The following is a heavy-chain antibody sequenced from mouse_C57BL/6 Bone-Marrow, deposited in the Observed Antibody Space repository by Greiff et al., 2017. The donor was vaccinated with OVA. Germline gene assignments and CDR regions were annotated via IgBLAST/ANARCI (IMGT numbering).Heavy chain of an antibody. D-gene: IGHD1-1*01. CDR1: GFNITDDY. CDR2: IDPENGDT. J-gene: IGHJ2*01. CDR3: TTFYGSSYNYFDY. Sequence: VQLQQSGAELVRPGASVKLSCTASGFNITDDYMHWVKQRPEQGLEWIGWIDPENGDTEYASKFQGKATITADTSSNTAYLQLSSLTSEDTAVYYCTTFYGSSYNYFDYWGQGTTLTVSS. V-gene: IGHV14-4*01.